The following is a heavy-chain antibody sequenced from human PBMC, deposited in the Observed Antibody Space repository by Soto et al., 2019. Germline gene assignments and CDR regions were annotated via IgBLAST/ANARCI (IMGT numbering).Heavy chain of an antibody. V-gene: IGHV1-8*01. Sequence: QVQLVQSGAEVKKPGASVKVSCKASGYTFTSYDINWVRQATGQGLEWMGWMNPNSGNTGYAQKFQGRATMTRNTSISTAYMGLRRLRSEDTAVYYCARGLPYSCSWYWYFDYWGQGTLVTVSS. CDR1: GYTFTSYD. CDR2: MNPNSGNT. D-gene: IGHD6-13*01. CDR3: ARGLPYSCSWYWYFDY. J-gene: IGHJ4*02.